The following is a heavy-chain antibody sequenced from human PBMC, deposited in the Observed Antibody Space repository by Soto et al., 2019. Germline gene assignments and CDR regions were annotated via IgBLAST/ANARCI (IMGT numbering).Heavy chain of an antibody. Sequence: QVQLQESGPGLVRPSGALSVTCAVSGDSISRSHWWSWVRQSPGKGLEWIGEISHSGITNYNPSRKSRVTISGDKSKNHLSLKLTSVTAADTAVYYCARVRYDRSGFDHWGQGTLVSVSS. D-gene: IGHD3-22*01. CDR1: GDSISRSHW. CDR2: ISHSGIT. J-gene: IGHJ4*02. CDR3: ARVRYDRSGFDH. V-gene: IGHV4-4*02.